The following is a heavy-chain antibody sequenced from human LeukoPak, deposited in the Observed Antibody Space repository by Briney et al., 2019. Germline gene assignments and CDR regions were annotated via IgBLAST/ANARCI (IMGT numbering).Heavy chain of an antibody. Sequence: GGSLRLSCAASGFIFSHYAIHWVRQAPGKGLEWVAGTSYDGSNKYYADSVKGRFTISRDNSGNTLSLQMNSLRGEDTAVYYCARDWKFFDYWGQGTLVTASS. CDR1: GFIFSHYA. V-gene: IGHV3-30*03. CDR2: TSYDGSNK. CDR3: ARDWKFFDY. J-gene: IGHJ4*02. D-gene: IGHD1-1*01.